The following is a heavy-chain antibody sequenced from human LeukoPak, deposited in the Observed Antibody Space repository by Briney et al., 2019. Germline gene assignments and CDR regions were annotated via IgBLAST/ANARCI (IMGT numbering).Heavy chain of an antibody. CDR2: INHSGST. CDR1: GVSFSGYY. CDR3: AREAWVSGDSKYRYYGIDV. V-gene: IGHV4-34*01. Sequence: SETLSLTCAVYGVSFSGYYWSWVRQPPGKGLEWLGEINHSGSTNYNPSLKSRVTISVDTSKNQFSLKLSSVTAADTAVYYCAREAWVSGDSKYRYYGIDVWGQGTTVTVSS. J-gene: IGHJ6*02. D-gene: IGHD4-17*01.